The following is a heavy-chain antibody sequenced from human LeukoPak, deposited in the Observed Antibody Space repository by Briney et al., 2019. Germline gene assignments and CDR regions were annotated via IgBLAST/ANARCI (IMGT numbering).Heavy chain of an antibody. CDR3: ARGKEASGYYSGNDY. D-gene: IGHD3-22*01. CDR1: GFSVSSKY. CDR2: LYSDGTT. Sequence: GGSLRLSCAASGFSVSSKYMSWVRQTPGKGLEWVSVLYSDGTTHYADSVKGRFTISRDNSKNTLYLQMNALRIEDTAVYFCARGKEASGYYSGNDYWGQGTLVTVSS. J-gene: IGHJ4*02. V-gene: IGHV3-66*01.